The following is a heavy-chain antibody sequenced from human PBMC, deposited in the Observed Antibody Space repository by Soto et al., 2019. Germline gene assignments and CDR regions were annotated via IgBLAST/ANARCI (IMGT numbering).Heavy chain of an antibody. V-gene: IGHV1-8*01. CDR3: ARERTGTTSMDV. J-gene: IGHJ6*02. CDR1: GYTFTSYD. Sequence: ASVKVSWKASGYTFTSYDINWVRQATGQGLEWMGWMNPNSGNTGYAQKFRGRVTMTRNTSISTAYMELSSLRSEDTAVYYCARERTGTTSMDVWGQGTTVTVSS. CDR2: MNPNSGNT. D-gene: IGHD1-1*01.